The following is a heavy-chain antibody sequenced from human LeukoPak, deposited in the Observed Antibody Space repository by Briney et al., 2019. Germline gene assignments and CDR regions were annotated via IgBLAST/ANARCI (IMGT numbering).Heavy chain of an antibody. J-gene: IGHJ3*02. D-gene: IGHD3-3*01. CDR3: ARFGVVIRDAFDI. Sequence: SETLSLTCTVSGGSISSYYWSWIRQPPGKGLEWIGRIYTSGSTNYNPSLKSRVTMSVDTSKNQFSLKLSSVTAADTAVYYCARFGVVIRDAFDIWGQGTMVTVSS. V-gene: IGHV4-4*07. CDR2: IYTSGST. CDR1: GGSISSYY.